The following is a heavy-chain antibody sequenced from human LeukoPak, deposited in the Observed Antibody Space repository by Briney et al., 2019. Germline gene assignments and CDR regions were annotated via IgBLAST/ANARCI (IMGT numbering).Heavy chain of an antibody. D-gene: IGHD5-18*01. Sequence: PGGSLRLSCAASGFILSSYAMSWVRPAPGKGREWFSSITGSGTSTYYADSVKGHFTISRDNSKNTLFLQMNSLRAEDTAVYYCAKHGTQLRPFDIWGQGTMVTVSS. CDR3: AKHGTQLRPFDI. J-gene: IGHJ3*02. V-gene: IGHV3-23*01. CDR1: GFILSSYA. CDR2: ITGSGTST.